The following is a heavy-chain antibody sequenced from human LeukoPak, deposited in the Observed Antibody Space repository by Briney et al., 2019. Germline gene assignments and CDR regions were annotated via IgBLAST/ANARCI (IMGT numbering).Heavy chain of an antibody. Sequence: GGSLRLSCAASGFTFSSCWMSWVRQAPGKGLEWVAKIKQDGSEKYYVDSVKGRFTISRDNAKNSLYLQMNSLRAEDTAVYYCAREYYDILTGYSAYYFDYWGQGTLVTVSS. V-gene: IGHV3-7*01. CDR2: IKQDGSEK. D-gene: IGHD3-9*01. CDR1: GFTFSSCW. CDR3: AREYYDILTGYSAYYFDY. J-gene: IGHJ4*02.